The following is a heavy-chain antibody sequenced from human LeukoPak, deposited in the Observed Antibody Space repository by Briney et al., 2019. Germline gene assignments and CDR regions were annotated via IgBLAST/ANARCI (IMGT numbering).Heavy chain of an antibody. V-gene: IGHV3-30*02. Sequence: GGSLRLSCAASGFTFSSYGMHWVRQAPGKGLEWVAYIRYHGSNINYADSVKGRFTISRDNSKDTLFLQMSSLRAEDTALYYCAKVLTGYCGSTSCPFDSWGQGTLVTVSS. D-gene: IGHD2-2*01. CDR2: IRYHGSNI. CDR3: AKVLTGYCGSTSCPFDS. J-gene: IGHJ4*02. CDR1: GFTFSSYG.